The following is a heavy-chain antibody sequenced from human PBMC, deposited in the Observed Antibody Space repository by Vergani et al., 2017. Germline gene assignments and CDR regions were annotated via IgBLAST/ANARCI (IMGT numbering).Heavy chain of an antibody. CDR2: IIPILGIA. J-gene: IGHJ4*02. V-gene: IGHV1-69*02. CDR3: ARPRGYYYDSSGYLDY. CDR1: GGTFSSYT. D-gene: IGHD3-22*01. Sequence: QVQLVQSGAEVKKPGSSVKVSCKASGGTFSSYTISWVRQAPGQGLEWMGRIIPILGIANYAQKFQGRVTITADKSTSTAYMELSSLRSEDTAVYYCARPRGYYYDSSGYLDYWGQGTLVTVSS.